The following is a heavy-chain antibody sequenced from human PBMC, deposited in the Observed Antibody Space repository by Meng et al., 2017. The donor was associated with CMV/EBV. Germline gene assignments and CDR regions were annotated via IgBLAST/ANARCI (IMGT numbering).Heavy chain of an antibody. V-gene: IGHV3-21*01. CDR1: LRSYS. Sequence: LRSYSVNWGPPAPGKGWAGCSAISSSSSYIYYADSVKGRFTIYRDNAKNSLYLKMNSLRAEDTAVYYCARDPSGIAAAGTGGGFDYWGQGTLVTVSS. J-gene: IGHJ4*02. CDR2: ISSSSSYI. CDR3: ARDPSGIAAAGTGGGFDY. D-gene: IGHD6-13*01.